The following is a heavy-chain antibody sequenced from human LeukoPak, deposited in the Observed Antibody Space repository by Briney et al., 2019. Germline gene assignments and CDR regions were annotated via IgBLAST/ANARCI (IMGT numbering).Heavy chain of an antibody. V-gene: IGHV4-31*03. CDR2: IYYSGST. CDR3: ARGRPRSYCSGGSCYFDY. CDR1: GGSISSGGYY. D-gene: IGHD2-15*01. J-gene: IGHJ4*02. Sequence: PSQTLSLTCTVSGGSISSGGYYWSWIRQHPGKGLEWIGYIYYSGSTYCNPSLKSRVTRSVDTSKNQFSLKLSSVTAADTAVYYCARGRPRSYCSGGSCYFDYWGQGTLVTVSS.